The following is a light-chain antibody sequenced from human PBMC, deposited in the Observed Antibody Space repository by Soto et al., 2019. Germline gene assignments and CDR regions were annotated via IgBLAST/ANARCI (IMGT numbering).Light chain of an antibody. J-gene: IGKJ4*01. CDR2: DSS. V-gene: IGKV1-5*01. CDR3: KQYNSNPLP. Sequence: DIQMTQSPSTLSTSVGDRVTITCRASQSISSWLAWYQQKPGKAPKLLIYDSSSLESGVPSRFSGSGSGTEFTLPISTLQPNDFATYSCKQYNSNPLPLGGGTKVDI. CDR1: QSISSW.